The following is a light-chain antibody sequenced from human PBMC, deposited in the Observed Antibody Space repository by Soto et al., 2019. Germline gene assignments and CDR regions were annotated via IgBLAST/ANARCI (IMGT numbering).Light chain of an antibody. J-gene: IGKJ1*01. CDR2: GAS. Sequence: EIVMTQSPATLSVSPGERATLSCRASQSVSSNLAWYQQKPGQAPRLLIYGASSRATGIPDRFSGSGSGTDFTLTISRLDPEDFAVYYCHQYGSSPSTFGQGTKVDIK. CDR1: QSVSSN. V-gene: IGKV3-20*01. CDR3: HQYGSSPST.